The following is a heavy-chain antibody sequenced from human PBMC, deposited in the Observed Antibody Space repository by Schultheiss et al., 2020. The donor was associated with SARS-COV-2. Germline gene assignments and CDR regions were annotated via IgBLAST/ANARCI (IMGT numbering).Heavy chain of an antibody. Sequence: GESLKISCAASRFTFSNYGMHWVRQAPGKGLQWVAVIFSDGNTKYYAESVKGRFTISRDNSKNTLSLQMNSLTAEDTAVYYCAKDASSSGWYLNWYFDLWGRGTLVTVSS. J-gene: IGHJ2*01. CDR1: RFTFSNYG. CDR3: AKDASSSGWYLNWYFDL. D-gene: IGHD6-19*01. CDR2: IFSDGNTK. V-gene: IGHV3-30*18.